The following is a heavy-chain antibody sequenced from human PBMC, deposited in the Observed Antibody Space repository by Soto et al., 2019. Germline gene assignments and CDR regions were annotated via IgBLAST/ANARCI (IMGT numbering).Heavy chain of an antibody. Sequence: QVQLQQWGAGLLKPSETLSLTCAVYGGSFSGYFWSWIRQPPGKGLEWSGDINHRGSTNYNPPLKFRATISVDTSKNQFSLKLSSVTAADTALYYCARASNKRGNSYCPDYWGQGPLVTVSS. D-gene: IGHD5-18*01. CDR3: ARASNKRGNSYCPDY. CDR1: GGSFSGYF. CDR2: INHRGST. J-gene: IGHJ4*02. V-gene: IGHV4-34*01.